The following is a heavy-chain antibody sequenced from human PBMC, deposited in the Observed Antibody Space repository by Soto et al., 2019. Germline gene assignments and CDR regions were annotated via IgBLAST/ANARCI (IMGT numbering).Heavy chain of an antibody. CDR3: AKERKIVGARHWCYFDY. Sequence: PGGSLRLSCAASGFTFSSYAMSWVRQAPGKGLEWVSAISGSGGSTYYADSVKGRFTISRDNSKNTLYLQMNSLRAEDTAVYYYAKERKIVGARHWCYFDYWGQGTLVTVSS. CDR2: ISGSGGST. D-gene: IGHD1-26*01. J-gene: IGHJ4*02. CDR1: GFTFSSYA. V-gene: IGHV3-23*01.